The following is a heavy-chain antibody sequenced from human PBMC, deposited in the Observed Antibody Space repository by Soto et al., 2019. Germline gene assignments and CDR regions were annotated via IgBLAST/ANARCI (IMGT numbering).Heavy chain of an antibody. CDR3: ARGWAALDF. CDR1: GFTFTSHW. CDR2: IKEGGNEK. J-gene: IGHJ4*01. D-gene: IGHD6-6*01. V-gene: IGHV3-7*03. Sequence: EVQLVESGGGLVQPGGSLRLSCAASGFTFTSHWMTWVRQAPGKGLEWVANIKEGGNEKYHVASVKGRFTISRDNAKNSLYLQMNSRRADDTAVYYFARGWAALDFWGHGTLVAVSS.